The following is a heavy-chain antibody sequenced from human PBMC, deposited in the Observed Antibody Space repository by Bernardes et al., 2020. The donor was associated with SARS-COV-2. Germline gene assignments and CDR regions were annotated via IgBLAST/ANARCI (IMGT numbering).Heavy chain of an antibody. CDR3: TRGKAIRNDL. J-gene: IGHJ5*02. V-gene: IGHV4-34*01. Sequence: SETLSLTCAVYGGSLSGYYWSWIRQPPGKGLEWIGEINHSGSTNYNPSLKSRLTISVDTSKNQFSLKLSSVTAADTAVYYCTRGKAIRNDLWGQGTLVTVSS. CDR1: GGSLSGYY. CDR2: INHSGST. D-gene: IGHD3-3*01.